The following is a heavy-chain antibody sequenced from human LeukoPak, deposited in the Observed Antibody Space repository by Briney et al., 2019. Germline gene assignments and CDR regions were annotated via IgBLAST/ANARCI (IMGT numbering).Heavy chain of an antibody. CDR1: GYMFTGHY. D-gene: IGHD4-11*01. Sequence: ASVKVSCKASGYMFTGHYMHWVRRAPGQGLEFLAWIKGDSGIPKYAQKFQGRVTLTRDTSISTAYMELTELTSDDTAVYYCARELQYSREGYAFDLWGQGTMVTVSS. CDR3: ARELQYSREGYAFDL. V-gene: IGHV1-2*02. J-gene: IGHJ3*01. CDR2: IKGDSGIP.